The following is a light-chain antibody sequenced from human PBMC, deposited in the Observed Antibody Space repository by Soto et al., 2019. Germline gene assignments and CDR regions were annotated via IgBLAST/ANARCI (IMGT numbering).Light chain of an antibody. V-gene: IGKV3-20*01. J-gene: IGKJ1*01. CDR3: QQYGSSPWT. CDR1: QSVSTY. CDR2: GAS. Sequence: DIVLTQSPATLSLSPGERATLACRASQSVSTYLAWYQQRPGQAPSLLIYGASSRATGIPDRFSGSGSGTDFTLTIGRLEPEDFAVYYCQQYGSSPWTFGQATKVDIK.